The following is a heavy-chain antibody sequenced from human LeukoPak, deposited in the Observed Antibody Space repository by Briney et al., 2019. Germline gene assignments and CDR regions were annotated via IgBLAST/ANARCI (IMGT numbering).Heavy chain of an antibody. CDR3: AKGAYCSSTSCYTGGPNYFDY. CDR1: GFTFSSYA. CDR2: ISGSGGST. J-gene: IGHJ4*02. V-gene: IGHV3-23*01. Sequence: GGSLRLSCAASGFTFSSYAMSWVRQAPGKGLEWVSAISGSGGSTYYADSVRGRFTISRDNSKNTLYLQMNSLRAEDTAVYYCAKGAYCSSTSCYTGGPNYFDYWGQGTLVTVSS. D-gene: IGHD2-2*02.